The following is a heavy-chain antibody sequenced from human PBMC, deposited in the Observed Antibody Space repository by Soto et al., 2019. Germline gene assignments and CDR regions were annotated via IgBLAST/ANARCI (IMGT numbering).Heavy chain of an antibody. J-gene: IGHJ4*02. CDR1: GFTFSSYW. Sequence: EVQLVESGGGLVQPGESLRLSCAASGFTFSSYWMHWVRQAPGKGLVWVSRINSDGSSTSYAGSVKGRFTISRDNAKNTRYLQMNGLRAEDTAVYYCVRTSLVVAAATREDYWGQGTLVTVSS. V-gene: IGHV3-74*01. D-gene: IGHD2-15*01. CDR3: VRTSLVVAAATREDY. CDR2: INSDGSST.